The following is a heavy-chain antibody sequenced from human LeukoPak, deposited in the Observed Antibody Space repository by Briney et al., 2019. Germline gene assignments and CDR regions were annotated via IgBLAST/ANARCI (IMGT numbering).Heavy chain of an antibody. D-gene: IGHD6-13*01. V-gene: IGHV4-4*02. CDR1: GGSISSSNW. CDR3: ARGRKRSGYSSSWYDFDY. J-gene: IGHJ4*02. CDR2: IFHSGST. Sequence: SETLSLTCAVSGGSISSSNWWSWVRQPPGKGLEWLGEIFHSGSTNYNPSLKSRVTISVDTSKNQFSLKLSSVTAADTAVYYCARGRKRSGYSSSWYDFDYWGQGTLVTVSS.